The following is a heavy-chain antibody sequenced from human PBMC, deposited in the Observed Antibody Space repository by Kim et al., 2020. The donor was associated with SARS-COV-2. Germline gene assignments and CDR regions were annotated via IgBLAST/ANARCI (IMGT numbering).Heavy chain of an antibody. CDR3: AKLTNRWVVPAAIDY. CDR2: ISGSGGST. D-gene: IGHD2-2*01. J-gene: IGHJ4*02. V-gene: IGHV3-23*01. Sequence: GGSLRLSCAASGFTFSSYAMSWVRQAPGKGLEWVSAISGSGGSTYYADSVKGRFTISRDNSKNTLYLQMNSLRAEDTAVYYCAKLTNRWVVPAAIDYWGQGTLVTVSS. CDR1: GFTFSSYA.